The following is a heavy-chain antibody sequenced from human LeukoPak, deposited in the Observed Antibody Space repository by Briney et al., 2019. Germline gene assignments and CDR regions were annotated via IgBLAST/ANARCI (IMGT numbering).Heavy chain of an antibody. CDR3: ARLGYYGSGSYYNV. Sequence: SGTLSLTCTVSGGSISSSSYYWGWIRQPPGKGLEWIGSIYYSGSTYYNPSLKSRVTISVDTSKNQFSLKLSSVTAADTAVYYCARLGYYGSGSYYNVWGQGTLVTVSS. V-gene: IGHV4-39*01. CDR1: GGSISSSSYY. D-gene: IGHD3-10*01. CDR2: IYYSGST. J-gene: IGHJ4*02.